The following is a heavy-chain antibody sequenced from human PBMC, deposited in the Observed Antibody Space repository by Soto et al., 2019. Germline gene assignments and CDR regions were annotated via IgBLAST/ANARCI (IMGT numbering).Heavy chain of an antibody. Sequence: PGGSLRLSCAASGFTFSDYTMSWIRQAPGKGLEWIAYINSIGSTIYYADSVKGRFTVSRDNAKNSLYLQMNNLRAEDTAVYFCARDQYVFDYWGQGALVTVSS. D-gene: IGHD3-16*01. CDR2: INSIGSTI. J-gene: IGHJ4*02. CDR3: ARDQYVFDY. CDR1: GFTFSDYT. V-gene: IGHV3-11*01.